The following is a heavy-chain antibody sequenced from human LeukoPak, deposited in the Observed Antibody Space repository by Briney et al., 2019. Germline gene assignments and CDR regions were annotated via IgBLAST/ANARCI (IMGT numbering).Heavy chain of an antibody. V-gene: IGHV1-8*03. CDR2: MNPNSCNT. J-gene: IGHJ4*02. Sequence: ASVKVSCKASGYTLTSFDINWVRQATGQGLEGMGWMNPNSCNTGYAQKFQGRLTFTRDTSISTAYMELSGLRSDDTAVYYCARPSPFYDSSNAFDYWGQGTLITVSS. CDR3: ARPSPFYDSSNAFDY. CDR1: GYTLTSFD. D-gene: IGHD6-6*01.